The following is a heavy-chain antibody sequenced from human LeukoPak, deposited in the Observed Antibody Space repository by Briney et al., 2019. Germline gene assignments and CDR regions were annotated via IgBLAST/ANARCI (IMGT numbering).Heavy chain of an antibody. D-gene: IGHD2-15*01. Sequence: GGSLRLSCAASGFTFSSYAMHWVRQAPGKGLEWVAVISYDGSNKYYADSVKGRFTISRDNSKNTLYLQMKSLRAEDTAVYYCARDRCGLRANCFVPWGQGTLVTVSS. J-gene: IGHJ5*02. CDR1: GFTFSSYA. CDR2: ISYDGSNK. CDR3: ARDRCGLRANCFVP. V-gene: IGHV3-30-3*01.